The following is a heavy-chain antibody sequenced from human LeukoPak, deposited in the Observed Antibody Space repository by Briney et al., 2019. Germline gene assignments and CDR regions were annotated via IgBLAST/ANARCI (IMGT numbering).Heavy chain of an antibody. V-gene: IGHV1-46*01. D-gene: IGHD3-22*01. Sequence: ASVKVSCKASGYSFTNYYIHWVRQAPGQGLEWMGIINPSGGSTSYAQKFQGRVTMTRDTSTSTVYMELSSLRSEDTAVYYCARSEGGTMIVVVSGYAFDIWGQGTMVTVSS. CDR2: INPSGGST. CDR1: GYSFTNYY. CDR3: ARSEGGTMIVVVSGYAFDI. J-gene: IGHJ3*02.